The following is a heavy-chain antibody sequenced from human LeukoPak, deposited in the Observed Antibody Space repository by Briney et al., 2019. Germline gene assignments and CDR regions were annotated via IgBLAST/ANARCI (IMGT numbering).Heavy chain of an antibody. V-gene: IGHV3-23*01. D-gene: IGHD6-19*01. CDR1: GFTFSSYW. J-gene: IGHJ4*02. CDR3: AKDLGSGWYGDY. Sequence: GGSLRLSCAASGFTFSSYWMSWVRQAPGKGLEWVSAISGSGGSTYYADSVKGRFTISRDNSKNTLYLQMNSLRAEDTAVYYCAKDLGSGWYGDYWGQGTLVTVSS. CDR2: ISGSGGST.